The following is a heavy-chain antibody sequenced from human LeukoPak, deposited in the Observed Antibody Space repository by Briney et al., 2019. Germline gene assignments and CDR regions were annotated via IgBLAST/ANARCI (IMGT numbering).Heavy chain of an antibody. CDR2: IIPIFGTA. D-gene: IGHD3-10*01. J-gene: IGHJ5*02. CDR3: ARTKYYYGSGSYTGWFDP. Sequence: SVKVSCKASGGTFSSYAISWVRQAPGQGLEWMGGIIPIFGTANYAQKFQGRVTITADKSTSTAYMELSSLRSEDTAVYYCARTKYYYGSGSYTGWFDPWGQGTLVTVSS. V-gene: IGHV1-69*06. CDR1: GGTFSSYA.